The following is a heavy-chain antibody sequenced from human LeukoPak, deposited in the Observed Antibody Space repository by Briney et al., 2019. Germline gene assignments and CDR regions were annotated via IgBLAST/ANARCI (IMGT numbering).Heavy chain of an antibody. V-gene: IGHV3-74*01. J-gene: IGHJ4*02. D-gene: IGHD1-26*01. CDR3: AKAHIVGATSSDY. Sequence: GGSLRLSCAASGFTFSNYWMHWVRQAPGKGLVWVSRINSDGSSTSYADSVKGRFTISRDNAKNTLYLQMNSLRAEDTAVYYCAKAHIVGATSSDYWGQGTLVTVSS. CDR1: GFTFSNYW. CDR2: INSDGSST.